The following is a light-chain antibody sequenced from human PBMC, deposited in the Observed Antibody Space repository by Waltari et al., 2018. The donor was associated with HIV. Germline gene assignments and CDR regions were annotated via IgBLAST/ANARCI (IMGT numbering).Light chain of an antibody. CDR3: QQYYSSLWT. CDR2: TAS. Sequence: DIQMTQSPSSLSASVGTRVTITCRPSQDISNSLAWYQQKVGEAPKPLLYTASLLESGVPSRFSGRGSGTVYTLTISSLQPEDFATYYCQQYYSSLWTFGQGTKVEIK. J-gene: IGKJ1*01. V-gene: IGKV1-NL1*01. CDR1: QDISNS.